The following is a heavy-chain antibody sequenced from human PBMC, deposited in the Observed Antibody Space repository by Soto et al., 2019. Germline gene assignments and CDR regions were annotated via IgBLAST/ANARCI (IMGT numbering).Heavy chain of an antibody. D-gene: IGHD3-10*01. Sequence: QVQLVESGGGVVQPGRSLRLSCAASGFTFSSYAMHWVRQAPGKGLEWVAVISYDGSNKYYADSVKGRITISRDNSKNTLYLQMNSLRAEDTAVYYCARDFGDGYSDYWGQGTLVTVSS. J-gene: IGHJ4*02. CDR2: ISYDGSNK. V-gene: IGHV3-30-3*01. CDR1: GFTFSSYA. CDR3: ARDFGDGYSDY.